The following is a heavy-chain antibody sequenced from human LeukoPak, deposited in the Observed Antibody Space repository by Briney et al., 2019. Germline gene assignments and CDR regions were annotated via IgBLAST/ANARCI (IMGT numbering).Heavy chain of an antibody. CDR2: IYYSGST. CDR1: GGSISSSSYY. Sequence: SETLSLTCTVSGGSISSSSYYWGWIRQPPGKGREWIGSIYYSGSTYYNPSLKSRVTISVDTSKNQFSLKLGSVTAADTAVYYCARRGGSYVRWFDPWGQGTLVTVSS. D-gene: IGHD1-26*01. V-gene: IGHV4-39*01. J-gene: IGHJ5*02. CDR3: ARRGGSYVRWFDP.